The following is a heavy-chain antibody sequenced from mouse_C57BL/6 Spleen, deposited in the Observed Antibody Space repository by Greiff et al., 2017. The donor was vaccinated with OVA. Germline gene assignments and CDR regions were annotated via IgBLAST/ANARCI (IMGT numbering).Heavy chain of an antibody. CDR2: IDPSDSNT. J-gene: IGHJ4*01. CDR1: GYTFTSYW. V-gene: IGHV1-69*01. CDR3: ARQREGAMDY. Sequence: QVQLQQPGAELVMPGASVKLSCKASGYTFTSYWMHWVKQRPGQGLEWIGEIDPSDSNTNYNQKFKGKATLTVDKSSSTAYMQLSSLTSEVSAVYYCARQREGAMDYWGQGTSVTVSS.